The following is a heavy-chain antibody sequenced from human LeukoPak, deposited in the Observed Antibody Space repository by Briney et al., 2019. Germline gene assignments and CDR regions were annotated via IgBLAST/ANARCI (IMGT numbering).Heavy chain of an antibody. J-gene: IGHJ4*02. CDR1: GFTFSSYG. D-gene: IGHD2-2*01. CDR2: IWYDGSNK. CDR3: AKPQCTSCYRQHFDY. Sequence: PGRSLRLSCAASGFTFSSYGMHWVRQAPGKGLEWVAVIWYDGSNKYYADSVKGRFTISRDNSKNTLYLQMNSLRAEDTAVYYCAKPQCTSCYRQHFDYWGQGTLVTVSS. V-gene: IGHV3-33*06.